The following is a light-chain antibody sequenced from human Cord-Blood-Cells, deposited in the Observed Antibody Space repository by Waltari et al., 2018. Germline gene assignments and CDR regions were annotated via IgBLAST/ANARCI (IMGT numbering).Light chain of an antibody. Sequence: DLQLTQSPSSLSASVGDRVTITCRASPSSNSYLNWYQQKPGTAPKLLIYAASSLQSGVPSRFSGSRSGTDVALNISSLQPEDFATYYCQQSYSTPGTFGQGTTVAIK. V-gene: IGKV1-39*01. CDR2: AAS. CDR3: QQSYSTPGT. J-gene: IGKJ1*01. CDR1: PSSNSY.